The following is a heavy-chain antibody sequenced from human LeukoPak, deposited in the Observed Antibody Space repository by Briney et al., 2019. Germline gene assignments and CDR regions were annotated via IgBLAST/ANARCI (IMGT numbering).Heavy chain of an antibody. Sequence: ASVKVSCKASGYTFTSYGISWVRQAPGQGLEWMGWISPYNGNTNYAQKLQGRVTMTTDTSTSTAYMELRSLRSDDTAVYYCAGGPRGYYYYYMDVWGKGTTVTVSS. D-gene: IGHD3-10*01. CDR3: AGGPRGYYYYYMDV. J-gene: IGHJ6*03. CDR1: GYTFTSYG. V-gene: IGHV1-18*01. CDR2: ISPYNGNT.